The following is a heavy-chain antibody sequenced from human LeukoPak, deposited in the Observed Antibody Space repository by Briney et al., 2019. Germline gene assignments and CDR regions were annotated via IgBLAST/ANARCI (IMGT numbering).Heavy chain of an antibody. CDR1: GGSISSYY. CDR2: INHSGST. CDR3: ARAPPNWYSSSWSSNWFDP. D-gene: IGHD6-13*01. Sequence: SETLSLTCTVSGGSISSYYWSWIRQPPGKGLEWIGEINHSGSTNYNPSLKSRVTISVDTSKNQISLKLSSVTAADTAVYYCARAPPNWYSSSWSSNWFDPWGQGTLVTVSS. J-gene: IGHJ5*02. V-gene: IGHV4-34*01.